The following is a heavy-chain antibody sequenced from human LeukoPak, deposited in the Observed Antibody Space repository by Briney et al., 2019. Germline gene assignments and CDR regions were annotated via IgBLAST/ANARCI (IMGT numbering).Heavy chain of an antibody. D-gene: IGHD6-19*01. CDR2: IYHSGAT. CDR1: TDSTNTYY. J-gene: IGHJ4*02. CDR3: VRRDNTGWNYFDY. V-gene: IGHV4-59*01. Sequence: IPSETLSLTCSVSTDSTNTYYWTWIRQSPGKGLEWIGHIYHSGATDYNPSFKSRVTISIDMSKKEFSLKLTSVTVADTAIYYCVRRDNTGWNYFDYWGQGILVTVSS.